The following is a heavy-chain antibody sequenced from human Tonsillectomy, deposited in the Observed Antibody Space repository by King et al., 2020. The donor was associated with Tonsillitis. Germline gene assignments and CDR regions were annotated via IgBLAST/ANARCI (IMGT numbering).Heavy chain of an antibody. J-gene: IGHJ4*02. Sequence: VQLVESGGGVVQPGRSLRLSCAASRFTFSSYGMHWVRQAPGKGLEWVAVIWYVGSNKYYADSVKGRFTISRDNSKNTLYLQMNSLRAEDTAVYYCARAGIAVAEPPDYWGQGTLVTVSS. CDR2: IWYVGSNK. V-gene: IGHV3-33*08. CDR1: RFTFSSYG. CDR3: ARAGIAVAEPPDY. D-gene: IGHD6-19*01.